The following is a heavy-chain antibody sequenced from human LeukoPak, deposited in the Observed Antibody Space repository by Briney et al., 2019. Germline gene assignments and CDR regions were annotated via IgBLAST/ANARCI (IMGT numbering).Heavy chain of an antibody. CDR2: ISGSGGST. Sequence: GGSLRLSCAASGFTFSSYAMSWVRQAPGKGLEWVSAISGSGGSTYYADSVKGRFTISSDNSKNTLYLQMNSLRAEDTAVYYCAKGATVTTRGKGGLFDYWGQGTLVTVSS. V-gene: IGHV3-23*01. CDR3: AKGATVTTRGKGGLFDY. J-gene: IGHJ4*02. CDR1: GFTFSSYA. D-gene: IGHD4-17*01.